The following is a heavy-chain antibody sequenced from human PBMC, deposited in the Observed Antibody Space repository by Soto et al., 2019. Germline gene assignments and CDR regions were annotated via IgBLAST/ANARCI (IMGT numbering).Heavy chain of an antibody. CDR1: GGSISSSSYY. Sequence: SETLSLTCTVSGGSISSSSYYWGWIRQPPGKGLEWIGYIYSSGSTHYNPSLRSRVDISIDASKSQFSLDLRSVTAADTAVYYCARLGGYYQAFDSWGHGALVTVSS. J-gene: IGHJ4*01. CDR2: IYSSGST. D-gene: IGHD3-22*01. V-gene: IGHV4-61*05. CDR3: ARLGGYYQAFDS.